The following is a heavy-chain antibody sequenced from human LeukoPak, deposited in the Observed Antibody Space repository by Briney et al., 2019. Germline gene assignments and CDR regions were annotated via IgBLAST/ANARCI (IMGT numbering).Heavy chain of an antibody. Sequence: GASLRLSCAASGFTFSSSAMSWVRQAPGKGLEWVSGISRSGGSTYYEDSVKGRFTISRDNAKNSLYLQMNSLRAEDTAVYYCASHQYYYDSSGYFPFDYWGQGTLVTVSS. V-gene: IGHV3-23*01. D-gene: IGHD3-22*01. J-gene: IGHJ4*02. CDR3: ASHQYYYDSSGYFPFDY. CDR1: GFTFSSSA. CDR2: ISRSGGST.